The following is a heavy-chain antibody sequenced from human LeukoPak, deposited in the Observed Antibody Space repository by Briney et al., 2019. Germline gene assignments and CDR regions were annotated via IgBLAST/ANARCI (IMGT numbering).Heavy chain of an antibody. J-gene: IGHJ4*02. CDR1: GGSISRYY. V-gene: IGHV4-59*01. Sequence: SETLSLTFSVSGGSISRYYWSWIRQPPGKGLEWIWYVCYSGSTTYNPSLKSRVTISVYTSKSQFSLKLSFVTAADTAVYFCARVGYSFGYGDFDYWGQGTLVTVSS. CDR2: VCYSGST. D-gene: IGHD5-18*01. CDR3: ARVGYSFGYGDFDY.